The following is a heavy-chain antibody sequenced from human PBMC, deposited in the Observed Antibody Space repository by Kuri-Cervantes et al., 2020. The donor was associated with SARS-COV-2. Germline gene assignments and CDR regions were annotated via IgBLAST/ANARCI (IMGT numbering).Heavy chain of an antibody. D-gene: IGHD3-10*01. CDR3: VRDSGDTSESEGAYDY. Sequence: GGFLRLSCAASGFTFSIYTIHWVRQAPGKGLQYVSAISSTGRTTYYADSVKGRFTISRDNSRNTLDLQMSSLRAEDTAVYYCVRDSGDTSESEGAYDYWGQGTLVTVSS. J-gene: IGHJ4*02. CDR1: GFTFSIYT. CDR2: ISSTGRTT. V-gene: IGHV3-64D*06.